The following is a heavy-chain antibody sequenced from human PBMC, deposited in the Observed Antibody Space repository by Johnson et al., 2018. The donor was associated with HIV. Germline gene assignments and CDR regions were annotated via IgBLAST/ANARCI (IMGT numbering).Heavy chain of an antibody. V-gene: IGHV3-11*01. Sequence: QVQLVESGGGLVKPGGSLRLSCAASGFTLSDYYMSWIRQAPGEGLEWLSYISSSGSLTYYADSVEGRFTISRDSAKNSLYLQMNSLRSEDTAVYYCARGPTRFAAFDIWGQGTMVTVSS. D-gene: IGHD3-10*01. CDR1: GFTLSDYY. CDR3: ARGPTRFAAFDI. J-gene: IGHJ3*02. CDR2: ISSSGSLT.